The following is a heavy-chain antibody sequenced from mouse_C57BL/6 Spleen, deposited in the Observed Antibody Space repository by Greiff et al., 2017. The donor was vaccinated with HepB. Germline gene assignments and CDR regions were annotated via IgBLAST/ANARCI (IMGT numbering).Heavy chain of an antibody. Sequence: ESGPGLVKPSQSLSLTCSVTGYSITSGYYWNWIRQFPGNKLEWMGYISYDGSNNYNPSLKNRISITRDTSKNQFFLKLNSVTTEDTATYYCASMGRRGFDYWGQGTTLTVSS. CDR1: GYSITSGYY. V-gene: IGHV3-6*01. J-gene: IGHJ2*01. CDR3: ASMGRRGFDY. D-gene: IGHD4-1*01. CDR2: ISYDGSN.